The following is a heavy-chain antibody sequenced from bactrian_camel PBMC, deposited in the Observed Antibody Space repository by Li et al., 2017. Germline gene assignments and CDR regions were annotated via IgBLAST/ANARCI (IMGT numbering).Heavy chain of an antibody. CDR3: TMGASEGFGY. Sequence: QVQLVESGGGSVQVGGSLRLSCTASPNMYSNNCMGWHRQAPGKEREGVASIFTGSAATYYADTVKGRFTISRDNARNMLYLQMNSLKSEDTALYYCTMGASEGFGYWGQGTQVTVS. D-gene: IGHD3*01. J-gene: IGHJ6*01. CDR1: PNMYSNNC. V-gene: IGHV3S54*01. CDR2: IFTGSAAT.